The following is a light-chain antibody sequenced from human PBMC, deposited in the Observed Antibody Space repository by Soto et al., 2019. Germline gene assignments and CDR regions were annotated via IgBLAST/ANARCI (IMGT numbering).Light chain of an antibody. Sequence: DIQMTQSPSSLSASVGDRVTITCRASQSIGNYLSWYQQKPGKAPNLLIYTASSLQSGVPSRFSGSGSGTYFTLTINSLEPEDFATYYCQQYYSYPSFGQGTRLEIK. V-gene: IGKV1-39*01. CDR2: TAS. J-gene: IGKJ5*01. CDR3: QQYYSYPS. CDR1: QSIGNY.